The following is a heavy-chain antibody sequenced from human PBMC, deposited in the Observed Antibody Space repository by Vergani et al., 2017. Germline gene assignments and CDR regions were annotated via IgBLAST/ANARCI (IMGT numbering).Heavy chain of an antibody. CDR3: AKEAPLAPAFDY. J-gene: IGHJ4*02. Sequence: EVQLVESGGGLVQPGGSLRLSCAASGFTFSSYWMSWVRQAPGKGLEWVANIKQDGSEKYYVDSVKGRFTISRDNAKNSLYLQMNSLRAEDTALYYCAKEAPLAPAFDYWGQGTLVTVSS. CDR1: GFTFSSYW. V-gene: IGHV3-7*03. CDR2: IKQDGSEK. D-gene: IGHD3-16*01.